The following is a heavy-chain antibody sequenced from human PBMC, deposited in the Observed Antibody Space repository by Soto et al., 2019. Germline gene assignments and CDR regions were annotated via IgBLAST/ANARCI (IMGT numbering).Heavy chain of an antibody. CDR3: ARGTWKWYDGFEI. CDR1: GSGYTFTGYY. Sequence: QVQLVQSGAEVRTPGASVNVSCKVSGSGYTFTGYYMYWVRQAPGQGLEWMGWIQPKSGDTNYAQTVQGRVTVTRDTSISTAYMQLNGLTSADTAVYYCARGTWKWYDGFEIWGQGTVVTVSS. CDR2: IQPKSGDT. V-gene: IGHV1-2*02. J-gene: IGHJ3*02. D-gene: IGHD1-1*01.